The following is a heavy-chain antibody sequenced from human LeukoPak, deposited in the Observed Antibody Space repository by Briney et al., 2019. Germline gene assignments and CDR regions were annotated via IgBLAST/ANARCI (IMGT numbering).Heavy chain of an antibody. J-gene: IGHJ5*02. V-gene: IGHV1-18*01. CDR1: GFIFTSYG. Sequence: ASVKVSCKASGFIFTSYGISWVRQAPGQGLEWMGWISGYNSNTKSAQKFQGRVTITADESTSTAYMELSSLRSEDTAVYYCARVPYYYDSRGSWFDPWGQGTLVAVSS. CDR2: ISGYNSNT. CDR3: ARVPYYYDSRGSWFDP. D-gene: IGHD3-22*01.